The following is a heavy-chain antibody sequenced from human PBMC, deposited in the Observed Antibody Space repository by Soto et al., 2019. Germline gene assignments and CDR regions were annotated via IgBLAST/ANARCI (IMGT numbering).Heavy chain of an antibody. CDR1: GFTFSDYA. CDR3: AKGDSGGFPRYFDY. CDR2: IGGGGGYT. D-gene: IGHD3-22*01. V-gene: IGHV3-23*01. J-gene: IGHJ4*02. Sequence: GGSLRLSCAAAGFTFSDYAMSWVRQAPGKGLEWVSAIGGGGGYTYNADSVKGRFTISRDNSKNTVSLQLNSLKVEDTAVYFCAKGDSGGFPRYFDYRGQGTLVTVSS.